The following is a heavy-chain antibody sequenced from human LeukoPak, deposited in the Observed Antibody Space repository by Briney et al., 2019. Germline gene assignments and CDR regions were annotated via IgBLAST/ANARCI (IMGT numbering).Heavy chain of an antibody. CDR3: ATIRRDGYNHVDD. D-gene: IGHD5-24*01. Sequence: PGGSLRLSCAAAGFTFSSCEMNWVRRAPGKGLEWVSYISSGSTTYYTDSVKGRFTISRDNAKSSLYLQMNSLRAEDTAIYYCATIRRDGYNHVDDWGQGTLVTVSS. CDR1: GFTFSSCE. CDR2: ISSGSTT. V-gene: IGHV3-48*03. J-gene: IGHJ4*02.